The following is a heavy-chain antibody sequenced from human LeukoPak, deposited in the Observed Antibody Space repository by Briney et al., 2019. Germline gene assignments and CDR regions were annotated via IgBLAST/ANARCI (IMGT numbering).Heavy chain of an antibody. CDR2: IRYDGSKI. Sequence: GGSLRLSCAASGFTFSSYGMHWVRQAPGKGLEWVAFIRYDGSKIYYADSVKGRFTISRDNSKNTLYLQMNSLRAEDTAVYYCAIILLRDAFDIWGQGTMVTVSS. V-gene: IGHV3-30*02. CDR1: GFTFSSYG. CDR3: AIILLRDAFDI. D-gene: IGHD1-26*01. J-gene: IGHJ3*02.